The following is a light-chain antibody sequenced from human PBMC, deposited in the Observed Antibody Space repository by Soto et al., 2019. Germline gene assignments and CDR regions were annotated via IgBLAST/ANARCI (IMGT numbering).Light chain of an antibody. CDR2: AAS. CDR1: QTIMTY. Sequence: DIQMTQSPSSLSASVGDEVTITCRASQTIMTYLNWYQLKPGKPPRLLIYAASSLQSGVPSRFSGSGSGTDFTLTIRSLQPEDFATYSCQQSYNSPQTFGRGTKVEIK. J-gene: IGKJ1*01. CDR3: QQSYNSPQT. V-gene: IGKV1-39*01.